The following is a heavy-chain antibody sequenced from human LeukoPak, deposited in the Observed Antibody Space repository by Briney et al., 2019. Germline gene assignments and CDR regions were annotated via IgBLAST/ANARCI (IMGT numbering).Heavy chain of an antibody. Sequence: ASVKVSCKASGYIFTTYYMHWVRQAPGQGLEWVGIINPHGGSTSNAQKFQERVTITRDMSTSTAYMELSSLRSEDTAVYYCAAVTDGDLDYWGQGTLVTVSS. V-gene: IGHV1-46*01. CDR1: GYIFTTYY. CDR2: INPHGGST. J-gene: IGHJ4*02. D-gene: IGHD4-17*01. CDR3: AAVTDGDLDY.